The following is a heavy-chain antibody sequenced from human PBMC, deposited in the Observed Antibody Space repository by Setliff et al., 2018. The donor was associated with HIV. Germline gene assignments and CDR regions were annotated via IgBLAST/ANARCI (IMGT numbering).Heavy chain of an antibody. CDR1: GGSISSYY. CDR3: ARGYYNFWSGYPPLDY. J-gene: IGHJ4*02. D-gene: IGHD3-3*01. CDR2: IYYSGST. Sequence: SETLSLTCTVPGGSISSYYWSWIRQPPGKGLEWIGYIYYSGSTNYNPSLKSRVTISVDTSKNQFSLKLSSVTAADTAVYYCARGYYNFWSGYPPLDYWGQGTLVTVS. V-gene: IGHV4-59*01.